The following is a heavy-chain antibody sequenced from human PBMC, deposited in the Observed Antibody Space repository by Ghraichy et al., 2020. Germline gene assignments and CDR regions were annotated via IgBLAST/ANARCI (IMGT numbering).Heavy chain of an antibody. D-gene: IGHD3-9*01. J-gene: IGHJ4*02. Sequence: SQTLSLTCAVSGGSLSDYYWSWIRQPPGKGLEWIGWIGYIHESGSTNYNPSLKSRVTISLDTSKIQFSLKLNSVTAADTAVYYCARSLTGLVPDYWGQGTLVTVSS. V-gene: IGHV4-59*01. CDR3: ARSLTGLVPDY. CDR2: IHESGST. CDR1: GGSLSDYY.